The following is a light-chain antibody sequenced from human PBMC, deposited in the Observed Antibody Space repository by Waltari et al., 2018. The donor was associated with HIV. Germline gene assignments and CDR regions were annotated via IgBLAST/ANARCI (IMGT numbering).Light chain of an antibody. CDR2: SNN. CDR1: SSNLGSNT. J-gene: IGLJ2*01. V-gene: IGLV1-44*01. Sequence: QSVLTQPPSASGTPGQRVTISCSGRSSNLGSNTVNWYQQPPGTAPKLLIYSNNQRPSGVPDRFSGSKSGTSASLAISGLQSEDEADYYCAVWGDSLNGPVFGGGTKLTVL. CDR3: AVWGDSLNGPV.